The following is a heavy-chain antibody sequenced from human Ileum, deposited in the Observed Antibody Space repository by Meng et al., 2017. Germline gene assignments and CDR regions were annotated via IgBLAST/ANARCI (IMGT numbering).Heavy chain of an antibody. D-gene: IGHD4-23*01. CDR2: IYHSGST. V-gene: IGHV4-4*02. J-gene: IGHJ4*02. Sequence: VHLQESGQGLVKPSGTRSLPCLFSGGSIRSGNWGSWARQPPGKGLEWIGEIYHSGSTNYNPSLKSRVTISVDKSKNQFSLKLSSVTAADTAVYYCARYILRWGYYFDYWGQGTLVTVSS. CDR1: GGSIRSGNW. CDR3: ARYILRWGYYFDY.